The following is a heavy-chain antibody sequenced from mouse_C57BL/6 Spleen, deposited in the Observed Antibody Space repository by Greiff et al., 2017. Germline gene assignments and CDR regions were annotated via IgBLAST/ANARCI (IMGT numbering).Heavy chain of an antibody. CDR3: ATYYSNEGDAMDY. V-gene: IGHV1-61*01. Sequence: VQLQQSGAELVRPGSSVKLSCKASGYTFTSYWMDWVKQRPGQGLEWIGNIYPSDSETHYNQKFKDKATLTVDKSSSTAYMQLSSLTSEDSAVYYCATYYSNEGDAMDYWGQGTSVTVSS. CDR1: GYTFTSYW. J-gene: IGHJ4*01. CDR2: IYPSDSET. D-gene: IGHD2-5*01.